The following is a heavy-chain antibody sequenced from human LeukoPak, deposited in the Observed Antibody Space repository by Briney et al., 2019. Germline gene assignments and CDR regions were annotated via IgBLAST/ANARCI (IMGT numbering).Heavy chain of an antibody. J-gene: IGHJ6*03. CDR2: IYTSGST. Sequence: PSQTLSLTCTVSGGPISSGSYYWSWIRQPAGKGLEWIGRIYTSGSTNYNPSLKSRVTISVDTSKNQFSLKLSSVTAADTAVYCCARVPGPARPGYYYYYMDVWGKGTTVTVSS. D-gene: IGHD6-6*01. V-gene: IGHV4-61*02. CDR1: GGPISSGSYY. CDR3: ARVPGPARPGYYYYYMDV.